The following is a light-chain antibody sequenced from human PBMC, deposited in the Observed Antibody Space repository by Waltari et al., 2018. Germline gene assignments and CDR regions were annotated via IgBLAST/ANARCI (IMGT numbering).Light chain of an antibody. J-gene: IGLJ3*02. CDR3: LLYHSGAQLWV. V-gene: IGLV7-43*01. CDR1: PGAATTCYF. Sequence: QTVVTQEPSLTVSPGGPVTLTCSSSPGAATTCYFPLLFQQKPGQAPRPLIYSTSNKHSWTPARFSGSLLGDKAALTLSAVQPEDEAEYYCLLYHSGAQLWVFGGGTKLTVL. CDR2: STS.